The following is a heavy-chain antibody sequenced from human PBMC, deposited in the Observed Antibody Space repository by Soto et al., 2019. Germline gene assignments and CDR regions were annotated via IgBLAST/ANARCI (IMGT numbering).Heavy chain of an antibody. CDR3: AKDISAHIAVAGIRG. D-gene: IGHD6-19*01. CDR1: GFTFDDYA. J-gene: IGHJ4*02. Sequence: EVQLVESGGGLVQPGRSLRLSCAASGFTFDDYAMHWVRQAPGKGLEWVSGISWNSGSIGYADSVKGRFTISRDNAKNSLYLQMNSLRAEDTALYYCAKDISAHIAVAGIRGWGQGTLVTVSS. V-gene: IGHV3-9*01. CDR2: ISWNSGSI.